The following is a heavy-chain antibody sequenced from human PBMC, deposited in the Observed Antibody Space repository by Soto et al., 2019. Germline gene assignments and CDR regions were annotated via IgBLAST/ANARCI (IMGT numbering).Heavy chain of an antibody. CDR1: GFTFSDYY. CDR2: ISSSGSTI. Sequence: QVQLVESGGGLVKPGGSLRLSCAASGFTFSDYYMSWIRQAPGKGLEWVSYISSSGSTIYYADSVKGRSTISRDNANNSLYLQMNDLRAKDAAVYYCASEPSELLRFYTSYMDVLGKGTPVTVSS. J-gene: IGHJ6*03. CDR3: ASEPSELLRFYTSYMDV. V-gene: IGHV3-11*01. D-gene: IGHD5-12*01.